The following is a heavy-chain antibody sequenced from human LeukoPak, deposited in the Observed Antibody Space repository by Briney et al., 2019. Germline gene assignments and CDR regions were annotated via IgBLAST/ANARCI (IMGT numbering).Heavy chain of an antibody. V-gene: IGHV3-23*01. CDR1: GSIPFNSYS. J-gene: IGHJ4*02. CDR2: ITSSGETT. Sequence: GGALRLSCAASGSIPFNSYSMSWVRQAPGKGLEWVSAITSSGETTYYADSVKGRFTISRDNSKNMVYLQMNSLRAEDAATYYCAKMQGYFDYWGQGSLVTVSS. CDR3: AKMQGYFDY.